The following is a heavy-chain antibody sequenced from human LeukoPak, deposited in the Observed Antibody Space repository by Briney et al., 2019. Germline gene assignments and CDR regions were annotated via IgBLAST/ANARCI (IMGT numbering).Heavy chain of an antibody. J-gene: IGHJ4*02. D-gene: IGHD1-1*01. CDR2: ISYDGSNK. CDR1: GFTFSSYA. V-gene: IGHV3-30*14. Sequence: GGSLRLSCAASGFTFSSYAMHWVRQAPGKGLEWVAVISYDGSNKYYADSVKGRFTISRDNSKNTLYLQLNSLRVEDTAVYYCARDTKNWGQGTLVTVSS. CDR3: ARDTKN.